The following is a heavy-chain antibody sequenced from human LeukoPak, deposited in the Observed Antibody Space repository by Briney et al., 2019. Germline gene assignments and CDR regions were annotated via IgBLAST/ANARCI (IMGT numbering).Heavy chain of an antibody. Sequence: GASLKVSCKASGYTFSDYYMHWVRQAPGQGLEWMGWINPDSGGTKYAQKFQDRVTMTSDTSISTAYMELSRLRSDDTAVYYCARDHLLFRQPPNWFDPWGQGTLVTVSS. CDR1: GYTFSDYY. J-gene: IGHJ5*02. CDR3: ARDHLLFRQPPNWFDP. D-gene: IGHD1-14*01. V-gene: IGHV1-2*02. CDR2: INPDSGGT.